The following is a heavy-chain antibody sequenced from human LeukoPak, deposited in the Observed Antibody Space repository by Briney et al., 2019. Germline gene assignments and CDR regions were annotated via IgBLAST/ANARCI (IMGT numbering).Heavy chain of an antibody. V-gene: IGHV3-66*01. Sequence: GGPLRLSCAASGFTDSSNYMSGVRQAPGRGLEGVSVIYSCGSTYYADSVKGRFTISRDNSKNTLYLQMNSLRAEDTAVYYCARDVSKARVAFDIWGEGTMVTVSS. CDR3: ARDVSKARVAFDI. CDR2: IYSCGST. D-gene: IGHD5/OR15-5a*01. CDR1: GFTDSSNY. J-gene: IGHJ3*02.